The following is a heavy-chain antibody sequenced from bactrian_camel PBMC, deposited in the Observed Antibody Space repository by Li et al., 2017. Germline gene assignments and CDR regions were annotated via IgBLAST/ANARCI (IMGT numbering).Heavy chain of an antibody. D-gene: IGHD5*01. J-gene: IGHJ7*01. Sequence: HVQLMESGGASVEAGGSLRLSCAASAPTATSNCMAWFRQAPGKEREGVAGIDSDGSTNYADSVKGRFTVSKDNAKNTLYLQMNTLKPEDTAMYYCAVPRFNRPGISCALVEDAMDYWGKGTQVTVS. CDR2: IDSDGST. V-gene: IGHV3S1*01. CDR1: APTATSNC.